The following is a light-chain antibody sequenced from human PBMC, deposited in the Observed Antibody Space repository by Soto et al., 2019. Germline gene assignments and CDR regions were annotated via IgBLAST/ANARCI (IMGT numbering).Light chain of an antibody. CDR3: HQYGNSHT. V-gene: IGKV3-20*01. Sequence: EIVLTQSPGTLSLSPGERATLSCRASQSVRSNYLAWYQQKPGQAPRLLIYGASSRATGIPDRLSGSGSGTDFPLTISRLEPEDFAVYYCHQYGNSHTFGQGTRLEI. CDR1: QSVRSNY. J-gene: IGKJ5*01. CDR2: GAS.